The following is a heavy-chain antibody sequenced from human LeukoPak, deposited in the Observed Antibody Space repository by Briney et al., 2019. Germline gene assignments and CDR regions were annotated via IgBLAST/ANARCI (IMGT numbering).Heavy chain of an antibody. D-gene: IGHD3-10*01. Sequence: ASVKVSCKDSGYTFTSYDINWVRQATGQGLEWMGWMNPNSGNTGYAQKFQGRVTMTRNTSISTAYMELSSLRSEDTAVYYCAKEIRGYYYGSGIGTNNWFDPWGQGTLVTVSS. V-gene: IGHV1-8*01. J-gene: IGHJ5*02. CDR3: AKEIRGYYYGSGIGTNNWFDP. CDR1: GYTFTSYD. CDR2: MNPNSGNT.